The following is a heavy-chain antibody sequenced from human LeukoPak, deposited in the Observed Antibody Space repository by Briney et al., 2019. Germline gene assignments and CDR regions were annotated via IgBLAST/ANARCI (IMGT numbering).Heavy chain of an antibody. J-gene: IGHJ4*02. CDR1: GFTFSSYA. V-gene: IGHV3-23*01. Sequence: GGSLRLSCAASGFTFSSYAMSWVRQAPGKGLEWVSAISGSGGSTYYADSVKGRFTISRDNSKNTLCLQMNSLRAEDTAVYYCAKGRYCSSTSCPRPFDYWGQGTLVTVSS. CDR3: AKGRYCSSTSCPRPFDY. D-gene: IGHD2-2*01. CDR2: ISGSGGST.